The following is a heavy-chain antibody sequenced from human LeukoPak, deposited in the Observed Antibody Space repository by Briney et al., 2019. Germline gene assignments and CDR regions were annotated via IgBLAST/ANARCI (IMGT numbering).Heavy chain of an antibody. CDR3: ARDPMADFDY. D-gene: IGHD2-8*01. J-gene: IGHJ4*02. Sequence: ERSLRLSCAASGFTFSSYAMHWVRQAPGKGLEWVAVISSDGVNHYYADSVRGRFTISRDNSKNTLYLQMYSLRAEDTAVYYCARDPMADFDYWGQGTLVTVSS. CDR1: GFTFSSYA. V-gene: IGHV3-30-3*01. CDR2: ISSDGVNH.